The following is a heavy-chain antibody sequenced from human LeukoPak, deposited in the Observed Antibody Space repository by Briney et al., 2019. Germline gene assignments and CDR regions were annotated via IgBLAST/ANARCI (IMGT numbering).Heavy chain of an antibody. CDR3: AKAPVTTCTGAYCYPFDY. Sequence: GGSLRLSCAASGFTLSSYAMSWVRQGPGKGLEWVPAISVSGNTYHADSVKGRFTISRDSSKNILYLQMNSLRAGDAAVYYCAKAPVTTCTGAYCYPFDYWSQGTLVTVSS. CDR2: ISVSGNT. CDR1: GFTLSSYA. J-gene: IGHJ4*02. D-gene: IGHD2-8*02. V-gene: IGHV3-23*01.